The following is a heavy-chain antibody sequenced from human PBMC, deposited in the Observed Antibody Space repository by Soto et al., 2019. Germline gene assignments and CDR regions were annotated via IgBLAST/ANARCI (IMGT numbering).Heavy chain of an antibody. CDR1: GFTFSSSV. Sequence: QMQLVQSGPEVKKPGTSVKVSCKASGFTFSSSVLQWVRQARGQRLEWIGWIVVGSGDTNYAQKFQERVTSTRDMSTSTAYMEMGSLSSEDTAVYYGAADQCSSYCCSYYYYYGMDVWGQGTTVTVSS. J-gene: IGHJ6*02. CDR2: IVVGSGDT. V-gene: IGHV1-58*01. D-gene: IGHD2-2*01. CDR3: AADQCSSYCCSYYYYYGMDV.